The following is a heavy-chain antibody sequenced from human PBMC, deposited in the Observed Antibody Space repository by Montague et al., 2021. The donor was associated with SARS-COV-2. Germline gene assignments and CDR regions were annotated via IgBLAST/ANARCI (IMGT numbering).Heavy chain of an antibody. J-gene: IGHJ6*02. CDR3: ARDPFYYDILTGYIYPAYYYYYGMDV. V-gene: IGHV3-30-3*01. CDR2: ISYDGSNK. CDR1: GFTFSSYA. Sequence: RLSLSASGFTFSSYAMHWVRQAPGKGLEWVAVISYDGSNKYYADSVKGRFTISRDNSKNTLYLQMNSLRAEDTAVYYCARDPFYYDILTGYIYPAYYYYYGMDVWGQGTTVTVSS. D-gene: IGHD3-9*01.